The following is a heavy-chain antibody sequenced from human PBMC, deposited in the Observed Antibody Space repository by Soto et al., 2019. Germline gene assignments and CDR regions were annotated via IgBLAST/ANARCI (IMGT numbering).Heavy chain of an antibody. CDR3: ARSSQSTVTTFYY. CDR2: INHSGST. CDR1: GGSFSDYY. D-gene: IGHD4-17*01. J-gene: IGHJ4*02. Sequence: SETLSLTCAVYGGSFSDYYWSWIRQPPGEGLEWIGEINHSGSTNYNPSIKSRVTISVDTSKSQFSLKLSSVTAADTAVYYCARSSQSTVTTFYYWGQGTLVTVS. V-gene: IGHV4-34*01.